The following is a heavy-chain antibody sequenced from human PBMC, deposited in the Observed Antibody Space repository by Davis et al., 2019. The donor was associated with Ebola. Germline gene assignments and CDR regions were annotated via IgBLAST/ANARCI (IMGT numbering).Heavy chain of an antibody. CDR3: AKWSGNYPIYYLDY. J-gene: IGHJ4*02. CDR2: ISDWSAYI. V-gene: IGHV3-21*01. D-gene: IGHD1-26*01. Sequence: GESLKISCTASGFNLTHYAMHWVRQAPGKGLEWVSSISDWSAYIFYADSVKGRFTISRDISKNTLYLQLNSLRAEDTAVYYCAKWSGNYPIYYLDYWGQGTPVTVSA. CDR1: GFNLTHYA.